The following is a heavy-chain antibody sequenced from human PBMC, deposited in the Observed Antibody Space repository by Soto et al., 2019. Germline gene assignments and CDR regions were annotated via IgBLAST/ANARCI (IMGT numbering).Heavy chain of an antibody. J-gene: IGHJ2*01. V-gene: IGHV3-11*05. CDR1: GFTFSDYY. Sequence: QVQLVESGGGLVKPGGSLRLSCAAYGFTFSDYYMSWIRQAPGKGLEWASYISSSSSYTNYADSVKGRFTISRDNAKNSLYLQMNSLRDEDTAVYHCARTIAAAGGRRYFDLWGRGTLVTVSS. D-gene: IGHD6-13*01. CDR2: ISSSSSYT. CDR3: ARTIAAAGGRRYFDL.